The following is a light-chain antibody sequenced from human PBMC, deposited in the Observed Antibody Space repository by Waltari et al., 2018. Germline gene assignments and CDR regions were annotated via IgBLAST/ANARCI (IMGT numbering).Light chain of an antibody. J-gene: IGLJ2*01. V-gene: IGLV1-44*01. CDR2: SNN. CDR3: AAWDDSLNGQVV. Sequence: QSVLTQPPSASGTPGQRVTISCSGSSSNIGSNTVNWYQQLPGTAPKLLICSNNQRPAVVPDRFSGSSAGTSASLASSGLQSEDEAYYYCAAWDDSLNGQVVFGGGTKLTGL. CDR1: SSNIGSNT.